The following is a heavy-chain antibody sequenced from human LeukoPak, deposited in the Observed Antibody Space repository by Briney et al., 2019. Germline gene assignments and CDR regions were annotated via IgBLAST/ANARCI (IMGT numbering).Heavy chain of an antibody. CDR1: GVSISSGSNY. D-gene: IGHD3-10*01. CDR3: ARSDGYGLVGI. V-gene: IGHV4-39*07. J-gene: IGHJ3*02. CDR2: IYSRGNT. Sequence: QASETLSLTCSVSGVSISSGSNYWGWIRQPPGKTLEWIGSIYSRGNTYYNPSLKSRVIILIDTAKNHFSLNLSSVTAADTAVYYCARSDGYGLVGIWGQGTMVTVSS.